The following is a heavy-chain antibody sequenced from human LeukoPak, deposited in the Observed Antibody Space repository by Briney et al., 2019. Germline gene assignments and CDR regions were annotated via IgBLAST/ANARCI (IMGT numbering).Heavy chain of an antibody. D-gene: IGHD5-18*01. CDR3: ARLTAYYYMDV. V-gene: IGHV4-4*02. CDR1: GGSISSSNW. CDR2: IYHSGST. J-gene: IGHJ6*03. Sequence: SGTLSLTCAVSGGSISSSNWWSWVRQPPGKGLEWIGEIYHSGSTNYNPSLKSRVTISVDTSKNQFSLKLSSVTAADTAVYYCARLTAYYYMDVWGKGTTVTVSS.